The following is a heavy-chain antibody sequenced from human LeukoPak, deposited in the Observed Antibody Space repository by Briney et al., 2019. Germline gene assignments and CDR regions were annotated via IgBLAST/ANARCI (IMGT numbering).Heavy chain of an antibody. CDR3: ARARYYGDAFDI. CDR2: ISSSGSSI. CDR1: GFTFSSYE. V-gene: IGHV3-48*03. Sequence: GGSLRLSCAASGFTFSSYEMNWVRQAPGKGLEWVSYISSSGSSIYYTDSVKGRFTISRDNAKNSLYLQMNSLRADDTAVYYCARARYYGDAFDIWGQGTMVTVSS. J-gene: IGHJ3*02. D-gene: IGHD3-10*01.